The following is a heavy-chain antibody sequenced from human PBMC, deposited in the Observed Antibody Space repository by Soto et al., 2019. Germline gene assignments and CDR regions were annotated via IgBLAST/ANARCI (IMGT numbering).Heavy chain of an antibody. V-gene: IGHV3-53*01. D-gene: IGHD2-2*01. CDR3: ARDREGYCISTSCYADDYYYYGMDV. CDR2: IYSGGST. J-gene: IGHJ6*02. Sequence: PGGSLRLSCAASGFTVSSNYMSWVRQAPGKGLEWVSVIYSGGSTYYADSVKGRFTISRDNSKNTLYLQMNSLRAEDTAVYYCARDREGYCISTSCYADDYYYYGMDVWGQGTTVTVSS. CDR1: GFTVSSNY.